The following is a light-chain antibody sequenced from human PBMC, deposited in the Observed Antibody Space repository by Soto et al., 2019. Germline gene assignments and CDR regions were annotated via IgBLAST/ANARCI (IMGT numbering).Light chain of an antibody. CDR2: EVS. CDR3: SSYTTSSVV. V-gene: IGLV2-14*01. J-gene: IGLJ2*01. Sequence: QSALTQPASVSGSPGQSITISCTGTSSDVGGYNYVSWYQQHPGKAPKLMIYEVSNRPSGVSNRFSGSKSDNTASLTISGPQAEDEVDYYCSSYTTSSVVFGGGTKLTVL. CDR1: SSDVGGYNY.